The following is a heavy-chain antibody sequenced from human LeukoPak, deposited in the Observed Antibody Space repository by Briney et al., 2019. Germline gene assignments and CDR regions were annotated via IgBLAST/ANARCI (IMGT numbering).Heavy chain of an antibody. CDR2: IYTSGST. CDR1: GGSISSYY. CDR3: AREDYYDSSGAFDI. Sequence: SETLSLTCTVSGGSISSYYWSWIRQPAGKGLEWIGRIYTSGSTNYNPSLKSRVTMSVDTSKNQFSLKLSSVTAADTAVYYCAREDYYDSSGAFDIWGQGTMVTVSS. V-gene: IGHV4-4*07. J-gene: IGHJ3*02. D-gene: IGHD3-22*01.